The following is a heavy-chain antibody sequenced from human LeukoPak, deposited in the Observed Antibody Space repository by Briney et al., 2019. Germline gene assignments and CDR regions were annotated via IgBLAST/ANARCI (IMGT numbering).Heavy chain of an antibody. CDR2: INSKTDGGTI. V-gene: IGHV3-15*01. J-gene: IGHJ4*02. CDR1: GLTFTNAW. Sequence: GGSLRLSCAASGLTFTNAWMSWARQAPGKGLEWVGHINSKTDGGTINYAAPVKGRFTISRDDSKNTVYLQMNSLETEDTAVYYCSGAFLAYWGQGTLVTVSS. CDR3: SGAFLAY.